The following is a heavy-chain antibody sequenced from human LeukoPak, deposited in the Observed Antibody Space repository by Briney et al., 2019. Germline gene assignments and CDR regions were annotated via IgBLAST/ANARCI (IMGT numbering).Heavy chain of an antibody. CDR3: ARVLAGSGNYDY. V-gene: IGHV4-38-2*01. Sequence: SETLSLTCAVSGYSISSGYYWGWIRQPPGKGLEWIGNIYHTGTTHYNASLRTRVTISVDTSKNQFSLKLTSVTAADTAVYYCARVLAGSGNYDYWGQGTLVTVSS. CDR1: GYSISSGYY. CDR2: IYHTGTT. D-gene: IGHD3-10*01. J-gene: IGHJ4*02.